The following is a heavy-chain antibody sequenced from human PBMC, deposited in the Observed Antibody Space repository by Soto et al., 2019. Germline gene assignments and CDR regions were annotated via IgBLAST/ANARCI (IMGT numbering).Heavy chain of an antibody. CDR2: IDPNSGDT. V-gene: IGHV1-2*02. CDR1: GYTFSAYY. D-gene: IGHD1-26*01. J-gene: IGHJ5*02. Sequence: GASVKVSCKASGYTFSAYYMHWVRQAPGQGLEWMGWIDPNSGDTNYVQRFQGRVTMTRDTSISTAYMELSRLRSDDTAVYYCARDIGGSITSWFAPWGQGTLVTVSS. CDR3: ARDIGGSITSWFAP.